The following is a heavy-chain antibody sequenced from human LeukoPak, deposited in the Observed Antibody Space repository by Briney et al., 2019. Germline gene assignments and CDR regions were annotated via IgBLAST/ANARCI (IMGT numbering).Heavy chain of an antibody. CDR2: IRQDESER. Sequence: GGSLRLSCEGSGFSFSSYWMTWVRQLPGKGPEWVANIRQDESERYFADSVKGRFTISRDNAKNSLYLQMSSLRAEDTAVYYCARRLDCWGQGTLVTVSS. CDR1: GFSFSSYW. V-gene: IGHV3-7*01. J-gene: IGHJ4*02. CDR3: ARRLDC.